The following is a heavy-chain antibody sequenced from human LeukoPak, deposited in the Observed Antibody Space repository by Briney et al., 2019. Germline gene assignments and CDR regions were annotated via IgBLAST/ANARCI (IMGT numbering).Heavy chain of an antibody. Sequence: GRSLRLSCAASGFTFSSYGMHWVRQAPGKGLEWVAVISYDGSNKYYADSVKGRFTISRDNSKNTLYLQMNSLRAEDTAVYYCAKGVSRDGYIGPWDWGKGTLVTVSS. V-gene: IGHV3-30*18. CDR2: ISYDGSNK. J-gene: IGHJ4*02. CDR3: AKGVSRDGYIGPWD. D-gene: IGHD5-24*01. CDR1: GFTFSSYG.